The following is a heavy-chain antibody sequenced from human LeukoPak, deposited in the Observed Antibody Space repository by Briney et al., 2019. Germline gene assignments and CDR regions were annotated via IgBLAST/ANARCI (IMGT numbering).Heavy chain of an antibody. J-gene: IGHJ4*02. Sequence: GGSLRLSCAASGFTFSSYSMNWVRQAPGKGLEWVSYISSSSSTIYYADSVKGRFTISRDNSKNTLYLQMNSLRAEDTAVYYCAKDQGPRLRYFDWLLDYWGQGTLVTVSS. CDR2: ISSSSSTI. D-gene: IGHD3-9*01. CDR1: GFTFSSYS. CDR3: AKDQGPRLRYFDWLLDY. V-gene: IGHV3-48*01.